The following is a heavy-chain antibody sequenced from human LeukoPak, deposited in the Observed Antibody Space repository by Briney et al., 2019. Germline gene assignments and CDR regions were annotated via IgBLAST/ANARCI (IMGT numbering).Heavy chain of an antibody. D-gene: IGHD4-23*01. V-gene: IGHV1-18*01. CDR3: ARDPDGGADFDF. J-gene: IGHJ4*02. CDR2: INPYNSHT. CDR1: GYTFTSCG. Sequence: ASVKVSCKASGYTFTSCGISWVRQAPGQGLEWMGRINPYNSHTNFPQNLQGRVTVTTDTSTSTAYMELRSLRSDDTAVYYCARDPDGGADFDFWGQGTLVTVSS.